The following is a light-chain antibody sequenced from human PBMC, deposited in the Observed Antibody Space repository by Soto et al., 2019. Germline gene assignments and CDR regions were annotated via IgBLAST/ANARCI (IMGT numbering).Light chain of an antibody. CDR3: QSYDRSLSGYG. J-gene: IGLJ1*01. V-gene: IGLV1-40*01. Sequence: QSVLTQPPSVSGAPGQRVTISCTGSSSNIGAGYDVHWYQQLPGTAPKLLIYANGNRPSSVPDRFSGSKSGTSASLAITGLQAEDEADYHCQSYDRSLSGYGLGTGTKVPVL. CDR1: SSNIGAGYD. CDR2: ANG.